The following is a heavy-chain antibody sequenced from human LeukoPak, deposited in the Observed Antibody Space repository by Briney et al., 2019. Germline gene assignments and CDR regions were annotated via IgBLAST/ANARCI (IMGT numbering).Heavy chain of an antibody. D-gene: IGHD3-9*01. Sequence: SETLSLTCTVSGGSISSYYWSWIRQPPGKGLEWIGYIYYSGSTNYNPSLKSRVTISVDTSKNQFSLKLSSVTAADTAVYYCARVYYDILIGLFDYWGQGTLVTVSS. J-gene: IGHJ4*02. CDR3: ARVYYDILIGLFDY. V-gene: IGHV4-59*08. CDR1: GGSISSYY. CDR2: IYYSGST.